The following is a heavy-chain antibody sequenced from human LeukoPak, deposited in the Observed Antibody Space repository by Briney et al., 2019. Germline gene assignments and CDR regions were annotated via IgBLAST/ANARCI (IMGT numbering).Heavy chain of an antibody. D-gene: IGHD2-2*01. CDR3: ARGIYCSSTSCYVFDY. Sequence: SETLSLTCAVYGGSFSGYYWSWIRQPPGKGLEWIGEINHSGSTNYNPSLKSRVTISVDTIKNQFSLKLSSVTAADTAVYYCARGIYCSSTSCYVFDYWGQGPLVTVSS. J-gene: IGHJ4*02. CDR2: INHSGST. CDR1: GGSFSGYY. V-gene: IGHV4-34*01.